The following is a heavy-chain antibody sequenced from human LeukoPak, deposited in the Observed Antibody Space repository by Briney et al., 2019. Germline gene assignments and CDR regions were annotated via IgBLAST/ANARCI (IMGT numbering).Heavy chain of an antibody. D-gene: IGHD2-15*01. J-gene: IGHJ4*02. V-gene: IGHV4-59*01. CDR2: MYYSGST. CDR1: GGSISSYY. CDR3: ARMVEEDYFDY. Sequence: PSETLSLTCTVSGGSISSYYWSWIRRPPGKGLEWIGYMYYSGSTNYNPSLKSRVTILVDTSKNQFSLKLNSVSAADTAVYYCARMVEEDYFDYWGQGTLVTVSS.